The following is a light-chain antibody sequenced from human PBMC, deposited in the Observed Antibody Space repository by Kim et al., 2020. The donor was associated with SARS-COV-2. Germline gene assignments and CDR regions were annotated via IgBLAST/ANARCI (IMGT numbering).Light chain of an antibody. CDR1: SSDVGSYNL. Sequence: QPASVSGSPGQSITISCTGTSSDVGSYNLVSWYQQHPGKAPKLMIYEVSQRPLGVSNRFSGSKSDNTASLTISGLQTEDEADYYCCSYATFFWVFGGGTKVTVL. J-gene: IGLJ3*02. CDR3: CSYATFFWV. V-gene: IGLV2-23*02. CDR2: EVS.